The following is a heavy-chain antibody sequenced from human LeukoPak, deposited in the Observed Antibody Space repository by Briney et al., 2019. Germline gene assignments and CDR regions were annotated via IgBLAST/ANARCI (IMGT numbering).Heavy chain of an antibody. D-gene: IGHD3-22*01. V-gene: IGHV1-2*02. J-gene: IGHJ4*02. CDR3: ARDRGYYDSSGYYYFDY. Sequence: ASVNFSCKASGYTLTGYYMHWVRQAPGQGLECIVCINPNSGCTNYAQKCQGTVTMTRDTSISTAYMELSRLRSDDMAVYYCARDRGYYDSSGYYYFDYWGQGTLVTVSS. CDR1: GYTLTGYY. CDR2: INPNSGCT.